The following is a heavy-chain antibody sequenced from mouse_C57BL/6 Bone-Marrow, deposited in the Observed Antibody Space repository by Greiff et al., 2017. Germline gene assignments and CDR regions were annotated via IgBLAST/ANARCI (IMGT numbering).Heavy chain of an antibody. CDR3: ARLRLRRAWYFDV. CDR1: GYTFTSYG. D-gene: IGHD2-4*01. V-gene: IGHV1-81*01. J-gene: IGHJ1*03. CDR2: IYPRSGNT. Sequence: VQLQQSGAELARPGASVKLSCKASGYTFTSYGISWVKQRTGQGLEWIGEIYPRSGNTYYNEKFKGKATLTADKSSSTAYMELRSLTSEDSAVYVCARLRLRRAWYFDVWGKGTTVTVSS.